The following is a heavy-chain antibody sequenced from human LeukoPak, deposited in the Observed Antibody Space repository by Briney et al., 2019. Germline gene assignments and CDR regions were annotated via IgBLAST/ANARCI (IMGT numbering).Heavy chain of an antibody. CDR1: GGTFSSYA. V-gene: IGHV1-69*05. D-gene: IGHD3-10*01. CDR2: IIHIFGTA. J-gene: IGHJ4*02. Sequence: ASVKVSCKASGGTFSSYAISWVRQAPGQGLEWMGGIIHIFGTANYAQKFQGRVTITTDESTSTAYMELSSLRSEDTAVYYCASPWGFGETGWGQGTLVTVSS. CDR3: ASPWGFGETG.